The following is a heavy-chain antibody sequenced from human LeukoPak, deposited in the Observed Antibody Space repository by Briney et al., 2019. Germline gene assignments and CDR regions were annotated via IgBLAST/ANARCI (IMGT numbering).Heavy chain of an antibody. CDR3: ARMYSSSRGAAFDY. CDR1: GFTFSSYS. Sequence: PGGSLRLSCAASGFTFSSYSMNWVRQAPGKGLEWVSSISSSSYIYYADSVKGRFTISRDNAKNSLYLQMNSLRAEDTAVYYCARMYSSSRGAAFDYWGQGTLVTVSS. J-gene: IGHJ4*02. D-gene: IGHD6-13*01. CDR2: ISSSSYI. V-gene: IGHV3-21*01.